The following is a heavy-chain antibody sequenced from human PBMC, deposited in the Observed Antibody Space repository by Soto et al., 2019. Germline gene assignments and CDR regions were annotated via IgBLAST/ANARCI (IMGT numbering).Heavy chain of an antibody. CDR2: ISDSGST. D-gene: IGHD3-22*01. J-gene: IGHJ5*02. CDR1: GGSISDGYY. CDR3: ARRDRSGFSYWLDT. V-gene: IGHV4-31*03. Sequence: SETLSLTCTVSGGSISDGYYWSWIRQHPGKGLEWIGSISDSGSTSYNPSLKSRLTISVDTSKNQFSLNLRSVTAADTAVYYCARRDRSGFSYWLDTWGQGTLVTVSS.